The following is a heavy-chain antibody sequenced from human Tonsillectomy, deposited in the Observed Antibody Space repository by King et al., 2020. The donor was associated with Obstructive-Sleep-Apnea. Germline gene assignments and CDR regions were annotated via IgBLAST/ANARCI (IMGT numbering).Heavy chain of an antibody. CDR3: ARTTVTTYEEGSIWYINWFDS. CDR1: GGSISSGDYS. J-gene: IGHJ5*01. V-gene: IGHV4-30-4*07. CDR2: ISYSGNT. Sequence: VQLQESGPGLVKPSQTLSLTCDVFGGSISSGDYSWSWIRQPPGKGLEWIGDISYSGNTYYTPSLKSRVTMSLDTSNNQFSLRLNSVTAADTAVYYCARTTVTTYEEGSIWYINWFDSWGQGTLVTVSS. D-gene: IGHD4-11*01.